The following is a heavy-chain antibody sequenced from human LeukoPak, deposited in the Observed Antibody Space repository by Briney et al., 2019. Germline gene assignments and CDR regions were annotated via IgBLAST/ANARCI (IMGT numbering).Heavy chain of an antibody. V-gene: IGHV5-51*01. J-gene: IGHJ3*02. CDR1: GYSFTSYW. CDR2: IYPGDSDT. Sequence: GESLKISCQGSGYSFTSYWIGWVRQMPGKGLEWMGLIYPGDSDTRYGPSFQGRVTISADKSISTAYLQWSSLKASDTAMYYCARRGAANPDAFDIWGQGTMVTVSS. D-gene: IGHD4/OR15-4a*01. CDR3: ARRGAANPDAFDI.